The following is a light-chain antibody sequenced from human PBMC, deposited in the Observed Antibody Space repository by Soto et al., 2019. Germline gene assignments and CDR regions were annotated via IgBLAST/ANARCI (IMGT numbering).Light chain of an antibody. J-gene: IGLJ2*01. CDR2: YSY. CDR1: SSNVGIND. Sequence: QSVLTQPPSLSAAPGQTVSISCSGSSSNVGINDVSWYQHVPGTAPRLLIYYSYKRPSGIPDRFYGSKSGTSATLGITGLQNGDEGDDYCATWDTSQRGVIFGGGTKLTVL. CDR3: ATWDTSQRGVI. V-gene: IGLV1-51*01.